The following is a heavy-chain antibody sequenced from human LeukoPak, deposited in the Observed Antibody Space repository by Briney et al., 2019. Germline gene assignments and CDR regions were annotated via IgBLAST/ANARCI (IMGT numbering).Heavy chain of an antibody. D-gene: IGHD6-13*01. CDR3: ARGRSQGGLSSSWDYYYYYYMDV. Sequence: GASVKVSCKASGYTFTSYDINWVRQATGQGLEWMGWMNPNSGNTGYAQKFQGRVTITRNTSISTAYMELSSLRSEDTAVYYCARGRSQGGLSSSWDYYYYYYMDVWGKGTTVTVSS. J-gene: IGHJ6*03. CDR1: GYTFTSYD. CDR2: MNPNSGNT. V-gene: IGHV1-8*03.